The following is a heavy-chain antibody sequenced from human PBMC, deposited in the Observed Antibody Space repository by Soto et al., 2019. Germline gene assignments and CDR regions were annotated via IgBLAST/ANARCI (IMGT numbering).Heavy chain of an antibody. CDR2: INAGNGNT. Sequence: ASVKVSCKASGYTFTSYAMHWVRQAPGQRLEWMGWINAGNGNTKYSQKFQGRVTITRDTSASTAYMELSSLRSEDTAVYYCARDDRYYDFWSGYKPENYYGMDVRGKGPTGTVSS. V-gene: IGHV1-3*01. D-gene: IGHD3-3*01. CDR3: ARDDRYYDFWSGYKPENYYGMDV. J-gene: IGHJ6*04. CDR1: GYTFTSYA.